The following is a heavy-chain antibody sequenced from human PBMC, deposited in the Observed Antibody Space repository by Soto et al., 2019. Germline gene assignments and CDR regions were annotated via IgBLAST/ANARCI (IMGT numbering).Heavy chain of an antibody. J-gene: IGHJ3*02. CDR3: LSAYYYDSSGYYYGAFDI. CDR1: GYSFTSYW. V-gene: IGHV5-51*01. D-gene: IGHD3-22*01. CDR2: IYPGDSDT. Sequence: GESLKISCKGSGYSFTSYWIGWVRQMPGKGLEWMGIIYPGDSDTRYSPSFQGQVTISADKSISTAYLQWSSLKASDTAMYYCLSAYYYDSSGYYYGAFDIWGQGTMVTVSS.